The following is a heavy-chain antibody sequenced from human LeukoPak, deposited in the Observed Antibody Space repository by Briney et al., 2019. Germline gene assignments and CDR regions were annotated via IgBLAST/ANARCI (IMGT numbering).Heavy chain of an antibody. J-gene: IGHJ4*02. Sequence: GGSLRLSCATSGFTFSNYGMHWVRQAPGKGLEWVAVIWHDGSNKYYADSVKGRFIISRDNSENTLYLQMNSLRVEDTAVYYCANNFDYWGQGTLVTVSS. V-gene: IGHV3-33*06. CDR2: IWHDGSNK. CDR3: ANNFDY. CDR1: GFTFSNYG.